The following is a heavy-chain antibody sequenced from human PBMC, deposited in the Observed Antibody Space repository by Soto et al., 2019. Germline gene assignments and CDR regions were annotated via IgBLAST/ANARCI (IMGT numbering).Heavy chain of an antibody. D-gene: IGHD3-22*01. V-gene: IGHV3-23*01. Sequence: PGGSLRLSCAASGFTFSSYAMSWVRQAPGKGLEWVSGISGNSGSTYYADSVKGRFTISRDTSKNTLYLQMNSLRAEDTAVYYCGPGDYYYTSGFYLAYWGQGTLVTVS. CDR2: ISGNSGST. CDR1: GFTFSSYA. CDR3: GPGDYYYTSGFYLAY. J-gene: IGHJ4*02.